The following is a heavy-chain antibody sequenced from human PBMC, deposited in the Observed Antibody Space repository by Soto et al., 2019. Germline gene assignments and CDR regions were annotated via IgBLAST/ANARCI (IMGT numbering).Heavy chain of an antibody. CDR2: ISSSSSTI. D-gene: IGHD5-12*01. CDR3: ARVPGYSGYDYYFDY. CDR1: GFTFSSYS. Sequence: GGSLRLSCAASGFTFSSYSMNWVRQPPGKGLEWVSYISSSSSTIYYADSVKGRFTISRDNAKNSLYLQMNSLRDEDTAVYYCARVPGYSGYDYYFDYWGQGTLVTVSS. V-gene: IGHV3-48*02. J-gene: IGHJ4*02.